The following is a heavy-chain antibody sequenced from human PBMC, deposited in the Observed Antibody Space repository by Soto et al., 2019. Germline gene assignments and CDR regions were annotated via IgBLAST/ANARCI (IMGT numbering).Heavy chain of an antibody. CDR2: TYYRSKWYN. J-gene: IGHJ6*02. D-gene: IGHD1-1*01. CDR1: GDSVSRNSGA. Sequence: SQTLSLTCAISGDSVSRNSGAWNWIRQSPSSGLEWLGRTYYRSKWYNEYAPSVKSRITINPDTAKNQFALQLKSVTPDDTAVYYCARGSWNAEGYYYGMDVWGQGITVTVSS. CDR3: ARGSWNAEGYYYGMDV. V-gene: IGHV6-1*01.